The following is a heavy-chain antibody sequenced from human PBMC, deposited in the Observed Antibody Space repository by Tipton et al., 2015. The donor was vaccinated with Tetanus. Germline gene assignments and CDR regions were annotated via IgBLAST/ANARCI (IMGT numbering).Heavy chain of an antibody. CDR3: ARWLEGSIAELDY. CDR1: GYNFRNNG. Sequence: SLRLSCVASGYNFRNNGMHWVRQAPGKGLEWVSAISASGRNTYYADSVKGRFTSSRDNSKNIHYLEMSSLRAEDTAVYYCARWLEGSIAELDYWGQGTLVAVSS. D-gene: IGHD5-18*01. CDR2: ISASGRNT. J-gene: IGHJ4*02. V-gene: IGHV3-23*01.